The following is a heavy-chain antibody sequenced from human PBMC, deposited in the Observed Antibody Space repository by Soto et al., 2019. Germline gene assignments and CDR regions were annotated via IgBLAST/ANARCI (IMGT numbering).Heavy chain of an antibody. D-gene: IGHD5-12*01. CDR2: IYYSGST. CDR1: GGSINSNSYY. CDR3: ARHSGGGDGYNLPFDY. J-gene: IGHJ4*02. Sequence: SETLSLTCTVSGGSINSNSYYWGWIRQPPGKGLEWIGSIYYSGSTYHNPSLKSRVTISVDSSKNQFSLKLSSVTAADTAVYYCARHSGGGDGYNLPFDYWGQGTQVTVSS. V-gene: IGHV4-39*01.